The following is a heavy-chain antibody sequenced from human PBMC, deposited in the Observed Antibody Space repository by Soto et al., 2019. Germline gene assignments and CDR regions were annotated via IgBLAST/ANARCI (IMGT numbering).Heavy chain of an antibody. Sequence: QVQLVESGGGVVQPGRSLRLSCAASGFTFSSYAMHWVRQAPGKGLEWVAVISYDRSNKYYADSVKGRFTISRDNSKNTLYLQMNSLRAEDTAVYYCARGFCSGGSCYYYYYGMDVWGQGTTVTVSS. V-gene: IGHV3-30-3*01. D-gene: IGHD2-15*01. CDR1: GFTFSSYA. CDR3: ARGFCSGGSCYYYYYGMDV. J-gene: IGHJ6*02. CDR2: ISYDRSNK.